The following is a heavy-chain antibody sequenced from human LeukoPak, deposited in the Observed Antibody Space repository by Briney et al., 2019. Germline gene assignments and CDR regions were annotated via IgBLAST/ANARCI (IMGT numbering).Heavy chain of an antibody. CDR2: ISSSSSSI. Sequence: PGGSLRLSCAASGFTFSGYSMNWVRQPPGKGLEWVSYISSSSSSIYYADSVKGRFTISRDNAKSSLFLQMNSLRAEDTAVYYCARIMTTVTTVEYWGQGILVTVFS. CDR1: GFTFSGYS. D-gene: IGHD4-17*01. V-gene: IGHV3-48*01. CDR3: ARIMTTVTTVEY. J-gene: IGHJ4*02.